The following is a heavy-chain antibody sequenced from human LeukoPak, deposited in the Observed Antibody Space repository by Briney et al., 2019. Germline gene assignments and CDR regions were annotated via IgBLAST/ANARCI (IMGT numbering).Heavy chain of an antibody. V-gene: IGHV4-34*01. Sequence: PSETLSLTCAVYGGSFSGYYWSWIRQPPGKGLEWIGEINHSGSTNYNPSLKSRVTISVDTSKNQFSLKLSSVTAADTAVYYCARGLNYDFWSGYVDYWGQGTLVTVSS. D-gene: IGHD3-3*01. CDR2: INHSGST. CDR1: GGSFSGYY. CDR3: ARGLNYDFWSGYVDY. J-gene: IGHJ4*02.